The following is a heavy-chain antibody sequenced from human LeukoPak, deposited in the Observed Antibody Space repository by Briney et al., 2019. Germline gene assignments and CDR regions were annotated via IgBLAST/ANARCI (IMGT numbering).Heavy chain of an antibody. CDR2: IYPGDSDT. CDR3: ARQGGSSSSVGDY. CDR1: GYIFTNYW. D-gene: IGHD6-6*01. J-gene: IGHJ4*02. V-gene: IGHV5-51*01. Sequence: GESLKISCKGSGYIFTNYWIAWVRQMPGKGLEWMGIIYPGDSDTRYSTSFQGQVTISADKSISTAYLQWSSLKASDTAMYYCARQGGSSSSVGDYWGQGTLVTVSS.